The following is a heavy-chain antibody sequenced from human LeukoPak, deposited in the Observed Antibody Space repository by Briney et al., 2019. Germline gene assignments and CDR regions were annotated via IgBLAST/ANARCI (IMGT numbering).Heavy chain of an antibody. J-gene: IGHJ3*02. D-gene: IGHD6-13*01. Sequence: PGGSLRLSCAASGFTFSSYAMSWVRQAPGKGLEWVSAISGSDGSTFYADSVKGRFTISRDNSKNTLYPQMNSLRAEDTAVYYCAKSAPGTDAFDIWGQGTMVTVSS. V-gene: IGHV3-23*01. CDR3: AKSAPGTDAFDI. CDR2: ISGSDGST. CDR1: GFTFSSYA.